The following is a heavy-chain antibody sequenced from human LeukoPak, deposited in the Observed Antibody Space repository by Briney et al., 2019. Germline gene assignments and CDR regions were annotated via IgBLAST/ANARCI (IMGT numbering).Heavy chain of an antibody. CDR3: ASAEVGATFLN. J-gene: IGHJ4*02. D-gene: IGHD1-26*01. CDR1: GVSISSSGFH. V-gene: IGHV4-31*03. Sequence: SETLSLTCTVSGVSISSSGFHWSWIRQHPGKGLEWIGYIYYSGSTYYNPSLKSRVTISLATSKNQFSLKLSSVTAADTAVYYCASAEVGATFLNWGQGTLVTVSS. CDR2: IYYSGST.